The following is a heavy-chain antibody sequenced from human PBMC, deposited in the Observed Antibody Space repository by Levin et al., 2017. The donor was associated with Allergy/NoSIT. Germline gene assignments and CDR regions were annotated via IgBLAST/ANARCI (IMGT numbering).Heavy chain of an antibody. CDR3: ARDEMVHEIQYYYGMDV. CDR2: IYHSGST. J-gene: IGHJ6*02. Sequence: SETLSLTCTVSGGSISTSSYYWGWIRQPPGKGLEWIGKIYHSGSTYYTPSLRSRVTISVDTSKNQFSLRVNSVTAADTAVYYCARDEMVHEIQYYYGMDVWGQGTTVTVSS. D-gene: IGHD2-8*01. CDR1: GGSISTSSYY. V-gene: IGHV4-39*07.